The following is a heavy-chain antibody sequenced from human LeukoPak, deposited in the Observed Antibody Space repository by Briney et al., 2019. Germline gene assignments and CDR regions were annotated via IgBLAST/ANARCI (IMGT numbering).Heavy chain of an antibody. V-gene: IGHV4-59*01. Sequence: SETLSLTCIVSGGSIGSYYWSWIRQPPGKGLEWIGHIYYSGSTDYNPSLRSRVTISVDTSKNQFSLRLSSVTAADTAVYYCARDRSDGSGYYGYYFDYWVQGTLVSVPS. J-gene: IGHJ4*02. CDR3: ARDRSDGSGYYGYYFDY. CDR1: GGSIGSYY. D-gene: IGHD3-22*01. CDR2: IYYSGST.